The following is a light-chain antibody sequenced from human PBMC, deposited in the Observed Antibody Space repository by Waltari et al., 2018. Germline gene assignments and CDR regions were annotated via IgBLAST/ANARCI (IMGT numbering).Light chain of an antibody. CDR2: QAS. Sequence: SQRISTCLAWCQQKPGQAPKLLISQASTRKTGVPYRFSGSGSGTDFTLTISSLQADDVATYYCQQCYIYRTFGRGSKV. V-gene: IGKV1-5*03. CDR3: QQCYIYRT. CDR1: QRISTC. J-gene: IGKJ4*01.